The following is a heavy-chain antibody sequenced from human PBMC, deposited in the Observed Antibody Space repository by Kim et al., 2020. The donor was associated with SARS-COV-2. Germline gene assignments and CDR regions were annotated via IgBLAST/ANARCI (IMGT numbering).Heavy chain of an antibody. CDR1: GGSISSGGYY. CDR2: IYYSGST. CDR3: ARVPLPTPLAPLNLWFGELLRAPYYFDY. D-gene: IGHD3-10*01. J-gene: IGHJ4*02. Sequence: SETLSLTCTVSGGSISSGGYYWSWIRQHPGKGLEWIGYIYYSGSTYYNPSLKSRVTISVDTSKNQFSLKLSSVTAADTAVYYCARVPLPTPLAPLNLWFGELLRAPYYFDYWGQGTLVTVSS. V-gene: IGHV4-31*03.